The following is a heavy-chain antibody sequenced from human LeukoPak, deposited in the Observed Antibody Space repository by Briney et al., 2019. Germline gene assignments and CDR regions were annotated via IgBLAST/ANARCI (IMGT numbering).Heavy chain of an antibody. CDR2: INNDGTAT. CDR3: AELGITMIGGV. D-gene: IGHD3-10*02. CDR1: GFTFSAYW. J-gene: IGHJ6*04. Sequence: GGSLRLSCAASGFTFSAYWMHWVRQVPGKGLVWVSRINNDGTATFFADSVKGRFTISRDNAKNSLYLQMNSLRAEDTAVYYCAELGITMIGGVWGKGTTVTTSS. V-gene: IGHV3-74*01.